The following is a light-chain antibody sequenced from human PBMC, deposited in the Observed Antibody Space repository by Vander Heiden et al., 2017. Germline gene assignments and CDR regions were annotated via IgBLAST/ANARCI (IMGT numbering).Light chain of an antibody. V-gene: IGKV3-15*01. CDR3: QQYNNWPLT. J-gene: IGKJ4*01. CDR2: GAS. CDR1: QSVSSN. Sequence: ESVMTQPPATLSVSPGERAPLSCTARQSVSSNLAWYQQKPGQTPRLLIYGASTRATGIPDRFSGSGSGTEFTLTIGSLQSEDFAVYYCQQYNNWPLTFGGGTKVEIK.